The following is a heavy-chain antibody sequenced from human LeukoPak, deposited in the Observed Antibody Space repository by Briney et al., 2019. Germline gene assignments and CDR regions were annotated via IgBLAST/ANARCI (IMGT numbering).Heavy chain of an antibody. J-gene: IGHJ5*02. CDR1: GFTFSGFS. Sequence: GGSLRLSCVASGFTFSGFSMHWVRQAPGKGLEYVSAINGKGDATFYADSMKGRFTISRDNSKNTVYLQMGSLRGDDMAMYFCARIGLENFYDLWGQGTLVTVSS. V-gene: IGHV3-64*02. D-gene: IGHD2/OR15-2a*01. CDR3: ARIGLENFYDL. CDR2: INGKGDAT.